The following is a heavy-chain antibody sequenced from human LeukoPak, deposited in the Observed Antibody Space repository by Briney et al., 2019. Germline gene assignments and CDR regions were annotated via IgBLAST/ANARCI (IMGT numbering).Heavy chain of an antibody. CDR3: ARDSHYDFDFGMDV. J-gene: IGHJ6*02. Sequence: GGSLRLSCAASGFTFSSYGMHWVRQAPGKGLEWVAVIWYDGSNKYYADSVKGRFTISRDNSKNTLYLQMNSLRAEDTAVYYCARDSHYDFDFGMDVWGQGTTVTVSS. V-gene: IGHV3-33*01. CDR2: IWYDGSNK. CDR1: GFTFSSYG. D-gene: IGHD3-3*01.